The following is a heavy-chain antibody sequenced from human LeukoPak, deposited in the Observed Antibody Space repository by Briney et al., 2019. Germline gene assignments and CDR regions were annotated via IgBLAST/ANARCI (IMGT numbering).Heavy chain of an antibody. D-gene: IGHD3-16*01. Sequence: PSQTLSLXCTVSGGSISSGSYYWSWIRQPAGKGLEWIGRIYTSGSTNYNPSLKSRVTISVDTSKSQFSLKLSSVTAADTAVYYCARMMTFFDPWGQGTLVTVSS. CDR2: IYTSGST. CDR1: GGSISSGSYY. V-gene: IGHV4-61*02. CDR3: ARMMTFFDP. J-gene: IGHJ5*02.